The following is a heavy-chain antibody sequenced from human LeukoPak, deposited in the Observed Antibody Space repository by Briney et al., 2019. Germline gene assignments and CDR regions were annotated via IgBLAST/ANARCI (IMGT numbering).Heavy chain of an antibody. CDR3: ARDFGDSSEYFQH. D-gene: IGHD6-13*01. CDR1: GYIFSNYS. Sequence: GRSLRHSCAADGYIFSNYSMNWVRQSPGKGLEWDSSISAGSNYIYYANSLKGRFTISIDNAKNSLFLQMNSLRAEDTAVYYCARDFGDSSEYFQHWGQGTLVTGSS. J-gene: IGHJ1*01. CDR2: ISAGSNYI. V-gene: IGHV3-21*01.